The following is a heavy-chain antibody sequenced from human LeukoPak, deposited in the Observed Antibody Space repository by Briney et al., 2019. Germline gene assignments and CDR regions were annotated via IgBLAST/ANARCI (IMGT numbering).Heavy chain of an antibody. Sequence: GGSLRLSCAASGFTFSSYAMSWVRQAPGKGLKWVSAISGSGGSTYYADSVKGLFTISRDNSKNTLYLQMNSLRAEDTAVYYCARWSKGVPFFDYWGQGTLVTVSS. D-gene: IGHD2-2*01. V-gene: IGHV3-23*01. CDR1: GFTFSSYA. CDR3: ARWSKGVPFFDY. CDR2: ISGSGGST. J-gene: IGHJ4*02.